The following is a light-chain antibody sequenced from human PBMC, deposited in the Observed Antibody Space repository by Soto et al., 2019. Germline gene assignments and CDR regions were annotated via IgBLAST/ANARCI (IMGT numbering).Light chain of an antibody. V-gene: IGKV3-15*01. CDR1: QSVSSN. CDR3: QPYNNWPRT. J-gene: IGKJ1*01. Sequence: EIVMTQSPATLSVSAGERATLSCRASQSVSSNLAWYQQKPGQAPRLLIYGASTTATGIPARFSGSGSGTEFTLTISSLQSEDFAVYYCQPYNNWPRTFGQGTKV. CDR2: GAS.